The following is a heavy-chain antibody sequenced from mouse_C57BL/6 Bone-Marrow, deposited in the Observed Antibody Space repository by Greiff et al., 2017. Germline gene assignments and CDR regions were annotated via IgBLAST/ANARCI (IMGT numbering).Heavy chain of an antibody. CDR2: IYPGDGDT. CDR3: ARLLWSGAMDY. CDR1: GYAFSSYW. D-gene: IGHD2-1*01. J-gene: IGHJ4*01. Sequence: QVQLQQSGAELVKPGASVKISCKASGYAFSSYWMNWVKQRPGKGLEWIGQIYPGDGDTNYNGKFKGKATLTADKSSSTAYMQLSSLTSEASAVYFCARLLWSGAMDYWGQGTSVTVSS. V-gene: IGHV1-80*01.